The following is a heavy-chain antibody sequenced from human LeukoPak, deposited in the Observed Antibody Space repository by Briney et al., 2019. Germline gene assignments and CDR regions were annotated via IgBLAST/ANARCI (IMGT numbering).Heavy chain of an antibody. Sequence: ASVKVSCKASGYTFTGYYMHWVRQAPGQGLEWMGWINPNSGGTNYAQKFQGRVTMTRDTSISTAYMELSRLRSDDTAVCYCARGVTMIVVVPTLDYWGQGTLVTVSS. D-gene: IGHD3-22*01. V-gene: IGHV1-2*02. CDR3: ARGVTMIVVVPTLDY. CDR2: INPNSGGT. CDR1: GYTFTGYY. J-gene: IGHJ4*02.